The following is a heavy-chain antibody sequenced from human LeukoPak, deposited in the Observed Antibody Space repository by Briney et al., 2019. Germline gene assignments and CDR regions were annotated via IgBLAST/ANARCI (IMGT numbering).Heavy chain of an antibody. D-gene: IGHD3-3*01. V-gene: IGHV4-59*01. J-gene: IGHJ5*02. CDR2: IYYSGST. CDR3: ARGPYYDFWSGYYTGWFDP. CDR1: GGSISSYY. Sequence: KTSETLSLTCTVSGGSISSYYWSWIRQPPGKGLEWIGYIYYSGSTNYNPSLKSRVTISVDTSKNQFSLKLSSVTAADTAVYYCARGPYYDFWSGYYTGWFDPWGQGTLVTVSS.